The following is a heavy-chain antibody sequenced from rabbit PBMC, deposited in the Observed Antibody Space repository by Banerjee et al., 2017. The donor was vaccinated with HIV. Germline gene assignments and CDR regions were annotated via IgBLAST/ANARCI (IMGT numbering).Heavy chain of an antibody. D-gene: IGHD6-1*01. CDR1: GFSFSSHYY. V-gene: IGHV1S40*01. Sequence: QSLEESGGGLVQPEGSLTLTCTASGFSFSSHYYMCWVRQAPGKGLEWIACIYGGSSGSTYYASWAKGRFTISKTSSTTVTLQMTSLTGADTATYFCARDDADGNSYLKLWGPGTLVTVS. CDR3: ARDDADGNSYLKL. J-gene: IGHJ4*01. CDR2: IYGGSSGST.